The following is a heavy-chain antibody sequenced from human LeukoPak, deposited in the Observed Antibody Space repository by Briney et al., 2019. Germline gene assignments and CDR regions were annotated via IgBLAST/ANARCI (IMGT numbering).Heavy chain of an antibody. CDR2: IYHSGST. Sequence: SGTLSLTCAVSGGSISSSNWWSWVRQPPGKGLEWIGEIYHSGSTNYNPSLKSRVTISVDKSKNQFSLKLSSVTAADTAVYYCARNGPPQAGTTNDAFDIWGQGTMVTVSS. D-gene: IGHD1-1*01. CDR1: GGSISSSNW. J-gene: IGHJ3*02. CDR3: ARNGPPQAGTTNDAFDI. V-gene: IGHV4-4*02.